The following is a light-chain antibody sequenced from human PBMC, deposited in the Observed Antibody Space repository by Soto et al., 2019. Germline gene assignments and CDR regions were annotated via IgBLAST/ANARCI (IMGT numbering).Light chain of an antibody. J-gene: IGKJ2*01. CDR2: KAS. CDR1: QSVSRW. CDR3: QQYSTSPYN. Sequence: DIQMTQSPSTLSASVGDRLTITCRANQSVSRWLAWYQQKPGRAPNLLIYKASTLESGVPLRFSGSGSGTEFTLTINSVQPDDSATYYCQQYSTSPYNFGQRTKVDIK. V-gene: IGKV1-5*03.